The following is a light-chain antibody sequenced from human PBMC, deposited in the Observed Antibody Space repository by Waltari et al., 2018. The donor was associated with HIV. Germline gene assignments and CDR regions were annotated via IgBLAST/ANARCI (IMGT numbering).Light chain of an antibody. V-gene: IGKV1-9*01. CDR3: QQLNSYPVT. Sequence: DIRLTQSPSFLSASIGDRITITCRASQDINTFLAWYQQKPGRAPKLLVYAASTLQSGVSSRFSGSGSGTDFTLTINSLQPEDCATDYCQQLNSYPVTFGGGTKVEI. CDR1: QDINTF. J-gene: IGKJ4*01. CDR2: AAS.